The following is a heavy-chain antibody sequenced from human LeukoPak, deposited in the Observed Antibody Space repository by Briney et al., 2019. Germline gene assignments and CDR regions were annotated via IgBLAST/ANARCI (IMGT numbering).Heavy chain of an antibody. CDR1: GFTFDDYA. D-gene: IGHD3-9*01. Sequence: GGSLRLSCVGSGFTFDDYAMHWVRQAPGKGLEWVSGISWNSGRRGYADSVKGRFTISRDNAKTSLYLQMNSLRAEDMALYYCAKGPDYDILTPIDYWGQGTLVTVSS. J-gene: IGHJ4*02. CDR2: ISWNSGRR. V-gene: IGHV3-9*03. CDR3: AKGPDYDILTPIDY.